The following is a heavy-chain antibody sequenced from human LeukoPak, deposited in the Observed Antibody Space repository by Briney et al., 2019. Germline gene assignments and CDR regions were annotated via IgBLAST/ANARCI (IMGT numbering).Heavy chain of an antibody. J-gene: IGHJ4*02. Sequence: SETLSLTCTVSGGSLSNYYWSWIRQPPGKGLEWIGYISYSGSTISNPSLKSRVTISVDTSKNQFSLKLTSVTAADTALYYCARTKLYCSGGSCYSSLDYWGQGTLVTVSS. D-gene: IGHD2-15*01. CDR2: ISYSGST. CDR1: GGSLSNYY. V-gene: IGHV4-59*01. CDR3: ARTKLYCSGGSCYSSLDY.